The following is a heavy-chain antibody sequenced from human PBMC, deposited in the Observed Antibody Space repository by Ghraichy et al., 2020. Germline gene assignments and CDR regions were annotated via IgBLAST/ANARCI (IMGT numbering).Heavy chain of an antibody. V-gene: IGHV4-39*01. Sequence: SQTLSLTCSVSSSSINSSHYSSGCVRQPPWKGLEWIGNVFYSGTTYYNPSLKSRVTMSVDTTKSQFSLMLNSVTAADTAVYYCARRIRGQNFGYFNYWGQGILVTVSS. CDR3: ARRIRGQNFGYFNY. CDR1: SSSINSSHYS. J-gene: IGHJ4*02. CDR2: VFYSGTT. D-gene: IGHD1-7*01.